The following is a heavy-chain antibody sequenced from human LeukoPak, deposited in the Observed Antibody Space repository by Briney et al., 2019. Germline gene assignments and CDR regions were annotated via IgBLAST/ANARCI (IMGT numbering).Heavy chain of an antibody. CDR3: ARDFSDDSSGYLTDY. Sequence: ASVKVSCKASGYTFTSYGISWVRQAPGQGLEWMGWISAYNGNTNYAQKLQGRVTMTTYTSTSTAYMELRSLRSDDTAVYYCARDFSDDSSGYLTDYWGQGTLVTVSS. D-gene: IGHD3-22*01. V-gene: IGHV1-18*01. CDR2: ISAYNGNT. J-gene: IGHJ4*02. CDR1: GYTFTSYG.